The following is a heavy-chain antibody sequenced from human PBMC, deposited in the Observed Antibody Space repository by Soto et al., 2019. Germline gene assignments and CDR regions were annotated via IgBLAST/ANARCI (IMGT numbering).Heavy chain of an antibody. J-gene: IGHJ4*02. Sequence: SVTHPLTWTVAGGSSISISYYWICIHQPPGKGLELIVSIYYSGSTYYNPSLKSGVTISVDTYKNQFSLKLSSVTAADTAVYYCARQVVVTGEGGYYFAYWGKGTSVPVFS. V-gene: IGHV4-39*01. CDR3: ARQVVVTGEGGYYFAY. CDR1: GGSSISISYY. D-gene: IGHD2-2*01. CDR2: IYYSGST.